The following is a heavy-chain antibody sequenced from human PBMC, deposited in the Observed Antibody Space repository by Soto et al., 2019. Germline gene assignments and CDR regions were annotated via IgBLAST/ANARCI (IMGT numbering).Heavy chain of an antibody. CDR3: ARDLGTDDFWSGYRPQGFIDY. D-gene: IGHD3-3*01. V-gene: IGHV3-21*01. CDR2: ISSSSSYI. CDR1: GFTFSSYS. Sequence: GGSLRLSCAASGFTFSSYSMNWVRQAPGKGLEWVSSISSSSSYIYYADSVKGRFTISRDNAKNSLYLQMNSLRAEDTAVYYCARDLGTDDFWSGYRPQGFIDYWGQGTLVTVSS. J-gene: IGHJ4*02.